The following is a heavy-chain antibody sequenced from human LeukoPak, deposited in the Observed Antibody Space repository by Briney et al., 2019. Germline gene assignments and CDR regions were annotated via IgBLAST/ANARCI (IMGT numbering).Heavy chain of an antibody. CDR3: TKGRLQLGY. CDR1: GDSLNSYY. Sequence: SETLSLTCTVSGDSLNSYYWSWIRQPPGKGLEWIGYIYYSGSTNYNPSPKSRVTISVDTSKNQFSLKLTSVTAADTAVYYCTKGRLQLGYWGQGTLITVSS. CDR2: IYYSGST. D-gene: IGHD5-18*01. V-gene: IGHV4-59*01. J-gene: IGHJ4*02.